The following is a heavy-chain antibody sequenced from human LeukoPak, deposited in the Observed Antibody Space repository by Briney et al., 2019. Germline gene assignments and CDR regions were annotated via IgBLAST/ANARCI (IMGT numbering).Heavy chain of an antibody. J-gene: IGHJ4*02. CDR1: GFSFSFYS. CDR2: ISSTSTFI. Sequence: KSGGSLRLSCAASGFSFSFYSLNWVRKAPGKGLEWVSSISSTSTFIDYADSVKGRFTISRDNAKNSLYLQMNSLRAEDTAVYYCARGGSGHDDARDYWGQGTLVTVSS. CDR3: ARGGSGHDDARDY. D-gene: IGHD5-12*01. V-gene: IGHV3-21*01.